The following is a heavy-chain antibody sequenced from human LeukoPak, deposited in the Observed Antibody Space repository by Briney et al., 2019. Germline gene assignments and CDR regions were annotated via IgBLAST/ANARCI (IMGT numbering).Heavy chain of an antibody. V-gene: IGHV3-30-3*01. CDR3: ARDRTPLRYYYGMDV. J-gene: IGHJ6*02. Sequence: GGSLRLSCAASGFTFSSYAMHWVRQAPGKGLEWVAVISYDGSNKYYADSVKGRFTISRDNSKNTLYLQMNSVRAEDTAVYYCARDRTPLRYYYGMDVWGQGTTVTVSS. D-gene: IGHD2-2*01. CDR1: GFTFSSYA. CDR2: ISYDGSNK.